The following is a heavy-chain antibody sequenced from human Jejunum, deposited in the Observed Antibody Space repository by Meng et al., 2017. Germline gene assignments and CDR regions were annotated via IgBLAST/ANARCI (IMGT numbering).Heavy chain of an antibody. Sequence: SETLSLTCTVPGDSITNDAYYWTWIRQPAGKGLEWIGRIYSGGTTNYNPSLESRVTISLDPSKNQFSLRLSSVTAADTAVYYCAIRDDTTGINDFWGQGTLVTVSS. CDR2: IYSGGTT. CDR3: AIRDDTTGINDF. J-gene: IGHJ4*02. V-gene: IGHV4-61*02. D-gene: IGHD1-1*01. CDR1: GDSITNDAYY.